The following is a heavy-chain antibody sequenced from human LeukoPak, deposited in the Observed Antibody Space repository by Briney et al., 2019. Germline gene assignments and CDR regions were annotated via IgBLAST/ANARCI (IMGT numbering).Heavy chain of an antibody. J-gene: IGHJ4*02. V-gene: IGHV4-34*01. Sequence: SETLSLTCAVYGGSFSGYYWSWIRQPPGKGLEWIGEINHSGSTNYNPSLKSRVTISVDTSKNQFSLKLSSVTAADTAVYYCARAEKGYYDSSGYSTFDYWGQGTLVTVSS. CDR3: ARAEKGYYDSSGYSTFDY. CDR1: GGSFSGYY. CDR2: INHSGST. D-gene: IGHD3-22*01.